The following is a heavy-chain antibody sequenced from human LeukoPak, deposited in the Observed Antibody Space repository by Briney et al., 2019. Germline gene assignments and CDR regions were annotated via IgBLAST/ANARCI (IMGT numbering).Heavy chain of an antibody. Sequence: ASVKVSCEASGGTFSSYTISWVRQAPGQGLEWMGRIIPILGIANYAQKFQGRVTITADKSTSTAYMELSSLRSEDTAVYYCARGVKNGLKVAYYFDYWGQGTLVTVSS. CDR3: ARGVKNGLKVAYYFDY. V-gene: IGHV1-69*02. CDR1: GGTFSSYT. J-gene: IGHJ4*02. D-gene: IGHD2-8*01. CDR2: IIPILGIA.